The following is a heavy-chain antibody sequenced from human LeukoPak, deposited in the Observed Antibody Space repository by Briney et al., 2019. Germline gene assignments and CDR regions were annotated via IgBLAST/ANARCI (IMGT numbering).Heavy chain of an antibody. CDR2: IYPGDSDT. Sequence: GASLQISCKGSGSSFTSYWIGWVRQLPGKGLEWMGIIYPGDSDTRYSPSFQGQVTISADKSISTAYLQWSSLKASDSAMYYCARQTRGGIVAAGSDYWGQGTLVTVSS. CDR3: ARQTRGGIVAAGSDY. J-gene: IGHJ4*02. D-gene: IGHD6-13*01. V-gene: IGHV5-51*01. CDR1: GSSFTSYW.